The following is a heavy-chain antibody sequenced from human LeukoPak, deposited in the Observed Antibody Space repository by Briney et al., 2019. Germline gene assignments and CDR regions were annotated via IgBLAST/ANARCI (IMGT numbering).Heavy chain of an antibody. D-gene: IGHD3-22*01. CDR2: IYYSGST. CDR3: ARDPSGYFNY. V-gene: IGHV4-61*08. Sequence: SETLSLTCAVSGGSISSGGYSWSWIRQPPGKGLEWIGYIYYSGSTNYNPSLKSRVTISVDTSKNQFSLKLSSVTAADTAVYYCARDPSGYFNYWGQGTLATVSS. J-gene: IGHJ4*02. CDR1: GGSISSGGYS.